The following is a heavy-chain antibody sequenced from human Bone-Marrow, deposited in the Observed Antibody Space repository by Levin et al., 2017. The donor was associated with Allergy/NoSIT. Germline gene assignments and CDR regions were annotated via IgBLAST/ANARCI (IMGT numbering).Heavy chain of an antibody. V-gene: IGHV3-30-3*01. CDR3: ARSIQLNGYFDY. Sequence: PGGSLRLSCAASGFTFSSYAMHWVRQAPGKGLEWVAVISYDGSNKYYADSVKGRFTISRDNSKNTLYLQMNSLRAEDTAVYYCARSIQLNGYFDYWGQGTLVTVSS. CDR1: GFTFSSYA. J-gene: IGHJ4*02. CDR2: ISYDGSNK. D-gene: IGHD5-18*01.